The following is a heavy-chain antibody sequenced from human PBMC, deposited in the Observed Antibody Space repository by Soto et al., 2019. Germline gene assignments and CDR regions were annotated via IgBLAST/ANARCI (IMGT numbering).Heavy chain of an antibody. CDR3: ARSAGWYAVQS. Sequence: QVQLQESGPGLVKPSGTLSLTCAVSGDSVSSPYYWCWVRQPPGKGLEWIGEVFHTGTTSYNPSLRSRVTISMDKSNNQFSLDLSSVTAADTAVYFCARSAGWYAVQSWGPGTLVIVSS. CDR1: GDSVSSPYY. J-gene: IGHJ5*02. D-gene: IGHD6-19*01. V-gene: IGHV4-4*02. CDR2: VFHTGTT.